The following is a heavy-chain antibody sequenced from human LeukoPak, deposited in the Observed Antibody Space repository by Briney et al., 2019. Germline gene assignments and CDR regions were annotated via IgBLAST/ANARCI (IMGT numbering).Heavy chain of an antibody. D-gene: IGHD6-19*01. CDR3: ARDFSSGWYPKDVFDI. Sequence: ASVKVSCGASGYNLTGYYMHWVRQAPGQGLEWMGRINPNSGGTKYAQKFRGRVTMTRDTSISTAYMELSRLRSDDTAVYYCARDFSSGWYPKDVFDIWGQGTMVTVSS. V-gene: IGHV1-2*06. CDR2: INPNSGGT. J-gene: IGHJ3*02. CDR1: GYNLTGYY.